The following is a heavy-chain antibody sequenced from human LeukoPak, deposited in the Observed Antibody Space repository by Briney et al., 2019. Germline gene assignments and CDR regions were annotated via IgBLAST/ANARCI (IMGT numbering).Heavy chain of an antibody. D-gene: IGHD6-13*01. V-gene: IGHV3-64D*09. CDR2: ISSNGRST. CDR1: GFTFSSYA. Sequence: GGSLRLSCSASGFTFSSYAMHWLRQAPGKGLEYVSAISSNGRSTYYADSVKGRFTISRDNSKNTLYLQMSSLRAEDTAVYYCVRVVCWGSSWTGCFDYWGQGTLVTVSS. J-gene: IGHJ4*02. CDR3: VRVVCWGSSWTGCFDY.